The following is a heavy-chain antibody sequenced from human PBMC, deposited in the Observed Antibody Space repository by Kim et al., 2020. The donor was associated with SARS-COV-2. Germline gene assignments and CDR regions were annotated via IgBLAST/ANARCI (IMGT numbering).Heavy chain of an antibody. D-gene: IGHD6-19*01. J-gene: IGHJ5*02. Sequence: SETLSLTCTVSGGSISSSSYYWGWIRQPPGKGLEWIGSIYYSGSTYYNPSLKSRVTISVDTSKNQFSLKLSSVTAADTAVYYCARGEAVAGSFNWFDPWGQGTLVTVSS. CDR1: GGSISSSSYY. V-gene: IGHV4-39*01. CDR2: IYYSGST. CDR3: ARGEAVAGSFNWFDP.